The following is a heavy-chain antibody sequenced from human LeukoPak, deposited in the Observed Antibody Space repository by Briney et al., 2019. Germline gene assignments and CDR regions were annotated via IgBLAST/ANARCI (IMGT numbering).Heavy chain of an antibody. Sequence: SETLSLTCAVYGGSFSGYYWSWIRQPPGKGLEWIGEINHSGSTNYNPSLKSRVTISVDTSKNQFSLKLSSVTAADTAVYYCARGAFPPPGYCSGGSCSPFDYWAREPWSPSPQ. V-gene: IGHV4-34*01. CDR2: INHSGST. D-gene: IGHD2-15*01. CDR3: ARGAFPPPGYCSGGSCSPFDY. J-gene: IGHJ4*02. CDR1: GGSFSGYY.